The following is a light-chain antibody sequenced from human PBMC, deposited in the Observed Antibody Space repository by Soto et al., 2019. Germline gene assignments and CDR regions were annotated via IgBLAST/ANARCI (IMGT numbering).Light chain of an antibody. CDR2: GAS. CDR1: QSVSGH. CDR3: HKYDNWWT. J-gene: IGKJ1*01. Sequence: ILLAQSPAPLSVSPGERVTLSCRARQSVSGHLAWYKQKAGQARKLIISGASTKATGIPARFSGNGSGTEFTLSIGCIQSEDHAVSACHKYDNWWTFGQGTRWIS. V-gene: IGKV3-15*01.